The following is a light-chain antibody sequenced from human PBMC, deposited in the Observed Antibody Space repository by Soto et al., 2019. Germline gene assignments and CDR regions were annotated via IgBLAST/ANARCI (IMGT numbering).Light chain of an antibody. CDR3: QQSYTIPLT. CDR2: AAS. Sequence: DIQMTQSPSSLSASVGDRVTITCRASQSISSYLNWYQEKPGKAPKLLIYAASSLQSGVPSRFSGGGSGTDFTLTISSLQPEDFATYYCQQSYTIPLTFGGGTKVEIK. J-gene: IGKJ4*01. CDR1: QSISSY. V-gene: IGKV1-39*01.